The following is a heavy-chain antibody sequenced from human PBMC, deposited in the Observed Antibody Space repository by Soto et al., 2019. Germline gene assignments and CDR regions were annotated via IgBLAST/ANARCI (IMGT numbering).Heavy chain of an antibody. D-gene: IGHD2-15*01. V-gene: IGHV3-11*01. CDR1: GFKFSDYY. Sequence: QVQLVESGGGLVKPGGSLRLSCAASGFKFSDYYMIWIRQAPGKGLERVAYISSSGTCIYYPDSVKGRFTISRDNAKNSLFLQMSSLRAEDTAVYYCARAYSDAFDIWGQGTMVTVSS. CDR2: ISSSGTCI. J-gene: IGHJ3*02. CDR3: ARAYSDAFDI.